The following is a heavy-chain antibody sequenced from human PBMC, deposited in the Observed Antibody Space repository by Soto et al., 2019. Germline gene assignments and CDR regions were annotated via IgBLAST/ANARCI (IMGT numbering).Heavy chain of an antibody. CDR1: GYSVKDHY. J-gene: IGHJ4*02. D-gene: IGHD2-15*01. CDR3: ARISCKGGSCYFDFAH. V-gene: IGHV1-46*02. CDR2: INPSGEHT. Sequence: ASVKVSCKASGYSVKDHYMHWVRQAPGRGLEWVGIINPSGEHTNYAQQFRGRVAMTRDTSTSTAYMELRSLRSEDTAVYFCARISCKGGSCYFDFAHWGKGALVTVSS.